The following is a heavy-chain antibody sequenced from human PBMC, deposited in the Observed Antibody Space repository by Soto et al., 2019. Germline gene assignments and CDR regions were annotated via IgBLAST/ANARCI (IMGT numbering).Heavy chain of an antibody. D-gene: IGHD2-15*01. CDR1: GYTFTRYT. Sequence: SANVSCKASGYTFTRYTMNWVRQAPGQRLEWIGWINPDNGSTKSSQKFQYRVIITRDTSASTAYMDLSSLRSEDTAVYYCARGIATGQRDPWGQGTLVTVSS. CDR3: ARGIATGQRDP. J-gene: IGHJ5*02. V-gene: IGHV1-3*01. CDR2: INPDNGST.